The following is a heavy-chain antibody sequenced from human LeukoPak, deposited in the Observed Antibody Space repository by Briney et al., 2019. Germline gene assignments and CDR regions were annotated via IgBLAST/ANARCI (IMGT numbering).Heavy chain of an antibody. CDR1: GFTFSSYE. CDR2: ISSSGTTI. V-gene: IGHV3-48*03. J-gene: IGHJ4*02. D-gene: IGHD4-17*01. CDR3: GRGDYVGDY. Sequence: QAGGSLRLSCAASGFTFSSYEMNWVRQAPGKGLEWVSYISSSGTTIYYADSVKGRFTISRDNAKNTLYLQMNSLRAEDTAVYYCGRGDYVGDYWGQGTLVTVSS.